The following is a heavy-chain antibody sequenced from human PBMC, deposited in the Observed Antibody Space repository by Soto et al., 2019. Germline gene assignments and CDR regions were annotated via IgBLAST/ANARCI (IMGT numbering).Heavy chain of an antibody. CDR3: ARDQDPDQFGEFAYYYYGMDV. CDR2: IIPIFGTA. V-gene: IGHV1-69*01. D-gene: IGHD3-10*01. J-gene: IGHJ6*02. Sequence: QVQLVQSGAEVKKPGSSVKVSCKASGGTFSSYAISWVRQAPGQGLEWMGGIIPIFGTANYAQKFQGRVPIAADEATSTADMELSSLRSEDTAVYYCARDQDPDQFGEFAYYYYGMDVWGQGTTVTVSS. CDR1: GGTFSSYA.